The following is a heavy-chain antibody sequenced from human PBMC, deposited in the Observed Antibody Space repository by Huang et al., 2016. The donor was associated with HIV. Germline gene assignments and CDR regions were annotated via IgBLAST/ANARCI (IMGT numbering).Heavy chain of an antibody. CDR2: ISAYNGVT. Sequence: VKVSCKASGYTFTSYGISWVRQAPGQGLEWMGWISAYNGVTNYAQNVQGRVTMTTDTSTSTAYMELRSRRSDDTAVYYCARDSPLLGVVIVVVPTAPNAFDIWGQGTMVTVSS. CDR1: GYTFTSYG. D-gene: IGHD2-2*01. J-gene: IGHJ3*02. V-gene: IGHV1-18*01. CDR3: ARDSPLLGVVIVVVPTAPNAFDI.